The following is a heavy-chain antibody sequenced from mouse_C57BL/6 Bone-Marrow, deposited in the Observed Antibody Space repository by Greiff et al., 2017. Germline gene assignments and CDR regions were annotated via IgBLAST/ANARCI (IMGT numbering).Heavy chain of an antibody. D-gene: IGHD1-1*01. CDR2: IDPEDGET. CDR3: ASGYYGSSPWFAY. V-gene: IGHV14-2*01. CDR1: GFNIKDYY. Sequence: VQLQQSGAELVKPGASVKLSCTASGFNIKDYYMPWVKQRTEQGLEWIGRIDPEDGETKYAPKFQGKATITADTSSNTAYLQLSSLTSEDTAVYYCASGYYGSSPWFAYWGQGTLVTVSA. J-gene: IGHJ3*01.